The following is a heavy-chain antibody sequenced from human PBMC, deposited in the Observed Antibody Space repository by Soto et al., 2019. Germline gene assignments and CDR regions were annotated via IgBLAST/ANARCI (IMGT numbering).Heavy chain of an antibody. CDR2: IYYSGST. V-gene: IGHV4-39*01. Sequence: SETLSLTCTVSGGSISSSSYYWGWIRQPPGKGLEWIGSIYYSGSTYYNPSLKSRVTISVDTSKNQFSLKLSSVTAADTAVYYCARPSTIFGVVIDYWGQGTLVTVSS. J-gene: IGHJ4*02. D-gene: IGHD3-3*01. CDR1: GGSISSSSYY. CDR3: ARPSTIFGVVIDY.